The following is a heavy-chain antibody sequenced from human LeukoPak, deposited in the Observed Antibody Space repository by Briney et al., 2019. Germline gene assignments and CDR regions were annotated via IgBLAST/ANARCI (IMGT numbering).Heavy chain of an antibody. V-gene: IGHV3-53*01. CDR3: AKGRYSYGYHFDY. J-gene: IGHJ4*02. CDR1: GFTVSSNY. CDR2: ISSDIST. D-gene: IGHD5-18*01. Sequence: GGSLRLSCVASGFTVSSNYMSWVRQAPGKGLEWVSLISSDISTYYADSVKGRFIISRDNSKNTLYLQMNSLRAEDTAVYYCAKGRYSYGYHFDYWGQGTLVTVSS.